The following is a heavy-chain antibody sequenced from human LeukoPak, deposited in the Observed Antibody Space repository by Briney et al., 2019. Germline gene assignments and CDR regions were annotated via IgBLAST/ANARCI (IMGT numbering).Heavy chain of an antibody. Sequence: PGGSLRLSCAASGFTFNSYSMNWFRQAPEKGLEWVSSISSSSRFIYYADSVKGRFTISRDNAKNSLYLQMNSLRTEDTALYYCAKDKGQQWLEWYFDDWGQGTLVTVSS. V-gene: IGHV3-21*04. D-gene: IGHD6-19*01. CDR3: AKDKGQQWLEWYFDD. CDR1: GFTFNSYS. J-gene: IGHJ4*02. CDR2: ISSSSRFI.